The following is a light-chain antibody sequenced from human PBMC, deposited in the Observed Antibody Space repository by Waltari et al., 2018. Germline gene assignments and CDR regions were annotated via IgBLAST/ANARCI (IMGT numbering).Light chain of an antibody. CDR3: CSYAGSDIYAV. CDR2: DVT. CDR1: SSDVGAYDY. Sequence: QPASVSGSPGQSITISCTGTSSDVGAYDYVSWYQQHPGKAPKLMIYDVTKRPSGVSFRFSASTSVNTASLTISGLQADDEADYYCCSYAGSDIYAVFGGGTKLTVL. J-gene: IGLJ2*01. V-gene: IGLV2-23*02.